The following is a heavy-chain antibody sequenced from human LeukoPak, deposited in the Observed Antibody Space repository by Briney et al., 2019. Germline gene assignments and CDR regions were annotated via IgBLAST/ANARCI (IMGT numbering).Heavy chain of an antibody. CDR2: INPNSGGT. Sequence: RASVKVSCKASGYTFTGYYMHWVRQAPGQGLEWMGWINPNSGGTNYAQKFQGRVTMTRDRSVSTVYMELTRLTSDDTAVYYCARASFWESPINWFDPWGQGTLVTVSS. CDR3: ARASFWESPINWFDP. V-gene: IGHV1-2*02. D-gene: IGHD3-16*01. J-gene: IGHJ5*02. CDR1: GYTFTGYY.